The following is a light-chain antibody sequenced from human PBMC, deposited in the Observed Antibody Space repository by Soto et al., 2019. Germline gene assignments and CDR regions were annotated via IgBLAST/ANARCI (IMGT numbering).Light chain of an antibody. Sequence: IVMTQSPATLSVSPGERATLSCRASQSVSSNLAWYQQKPGQSPKLLIYGASTRATGIPARFRGSGSGTEFTLTISSLQSEDFAVYYCQQYNNWPPKYTFGQGTKLEIK. V-gene: IGKV3-15*01. CDR3: QQYNNWPPKYT. J-gene: IGKJ2*01. CDR2: GAS. CDR1: QSVSSN.